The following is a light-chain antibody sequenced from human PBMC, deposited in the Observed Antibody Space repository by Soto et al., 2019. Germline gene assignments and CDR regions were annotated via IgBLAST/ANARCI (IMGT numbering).Light chain of an antibody. Sequence: EIVLTQSPGTLSLSPGERATLSRRASQSVSSGYLAWYQQRPGQAPRLLIYGASTRATGIPDRFSGSGSGTTFTLTISSLQSDDFATYYCLQYNGYYRTFGQGTKVDIK. V-gene: IGKV3-20*01. J-gene: IGKJ1*01. CDR1: QSVSSGY. CDR2: GAS. CDR3: LQYNGYYRT.